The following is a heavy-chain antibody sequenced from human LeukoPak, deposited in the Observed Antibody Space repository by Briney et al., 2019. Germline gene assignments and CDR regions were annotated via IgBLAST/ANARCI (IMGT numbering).Heavy chain of an antibody. CDR1: GFTFSSYW. CDR3: ARGSGGYYYGMDV. Sequence: GGSLRLSCAVSGFTFSSYWMSWIRQAPGKGLEWVAVIWYDGSNKYYVDSVKGRITISRDNSKNTLDLQMNSLRAEDTAVYYCARGSGGYYYGMDVWGQGTTVTVSS. D-gene: IGHD3-10*01. J-gene: IGHJ6*02. V-gene: IGHV3-33*08. CDR2: IWYDGSNK.